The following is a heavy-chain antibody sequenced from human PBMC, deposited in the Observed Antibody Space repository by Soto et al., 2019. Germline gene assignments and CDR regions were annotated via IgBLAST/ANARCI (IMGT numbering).Heavy chain of an antibody. J-gene: IGHJ3*02. CDR3: ARLMTSGAFDM. Sequence: QVQLVESGGGVVQPGRSLRLSCAGSALTFSSFAMHWVRQAPGKGLEWLAVISYDGSHKYYSDSLKGRFTISRDNSKNTLYLQMNSLRAEDTAVYYCARLMTSGAFDMWGQGTMVTVSP. D-gene: IGHD4-17*01. CDR1: ALTFSSFA. CDR2: ISYDGSHK. V-gene: IGHV3-30*14.